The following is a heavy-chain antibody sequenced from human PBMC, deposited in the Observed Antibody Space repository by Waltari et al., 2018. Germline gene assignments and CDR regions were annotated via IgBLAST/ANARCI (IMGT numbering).Heavy chain of an antibody. CDR2: ISATGTMT. CDR1: GFTFANHA. Sequence: EVNLLESGGGLIQPGGSLRLSCAGSGFTFANHAINWVRQAPGNGLEWVSHISATGTMTYYATSVQGRFTVSRDNSKNTLYLQMHNLGVEDTALYYCAKAKTTGDGRHFDDWGQGTLVTVSS. D-gene: IGHD1-1*01. V-gene: IGHV3-23*01. CDR3: AKAKTTGDGRHFDD. J-gene: IGHJ4*02.